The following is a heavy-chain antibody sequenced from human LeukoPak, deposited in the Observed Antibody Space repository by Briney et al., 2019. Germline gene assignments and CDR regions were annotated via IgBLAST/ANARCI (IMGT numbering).Heavy chain of an antibody. V-gene: IGHV1-18*01. CDR1: GYTLTSYG. Sequence: ASVTVSCKASGYTLTSYGISWVRQAPGQGLEWMGWISAYNGNTNYAQKLQGRVTMTTDTSTSTAYMELRSLRSDDTAVYYCARVSGESDILTGYYYYYGMDVWGQGTTVTVSS. J-gene: IGHJ6*02. D-gene: IGHD3-9*01. CDR3: ARVSGESDILTGYYYYYGMDV. CDR2: ISAYNGNT.